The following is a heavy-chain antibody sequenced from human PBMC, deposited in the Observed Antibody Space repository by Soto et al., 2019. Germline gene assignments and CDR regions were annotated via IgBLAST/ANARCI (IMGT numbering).Heavy chain of an antibody. Sequence: GPTLVNPTQTLTLTCTFSGFSLSTYGVAVGWIRQPPGKALEWLALIYWNDDNYYTPALKSRLTVTKDTSKNQVFLTMTNMDPVDTAKYYCPNWGPARTFEYWGQGTLVTVSS. CDR3: PNWGPARTFEY. V-gene: IGHV2-5*01. CDR1: GFSLSTYGVA. D-gene: IGHD3-16*01. J-gene: IGHJ4*02. CDR2: IYWNDDN.